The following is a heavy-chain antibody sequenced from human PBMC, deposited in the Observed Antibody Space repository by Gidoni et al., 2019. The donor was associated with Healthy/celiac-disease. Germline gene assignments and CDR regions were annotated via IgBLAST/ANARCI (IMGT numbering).Heavy chain of an antibody. CDR1: GFTFSSYA. CDR3: AKEGGYCSGGSCYYQY. V-gene: IGHV3-23*01. J-gene: IGHJ4*02. Sequence: EVQLLESGGGLVQPGGSLRLSCAASGFTFSSYAMSWVRQAPGKGLEWVSAISGSGGSTYYADAVKGRFTISRDNSKNTLYLQMNSLRAEDTAVYYCAKEGGYCSGGSCYYQYWGQGTLVTVSS. D-gene: IGHD2-15*01. CDR2: ISGSGGST.